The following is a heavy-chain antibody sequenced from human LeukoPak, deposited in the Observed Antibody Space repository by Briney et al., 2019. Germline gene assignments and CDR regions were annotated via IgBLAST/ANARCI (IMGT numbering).Heavy chain of an antibody. Sequence: SETLSLTCTVSGGSISGYYWSWIRQPPGKGLEWIGYIYYSGSTNYNPSLKSRVTISVDTSKNQFSLKLSSVTAADTAVYYCAREAGSFDYWGQGTLVTVSS. J-gene: IGHJ4*02. V-gene: IGHV4-59*01. CDR1: GGSISGYY. CDR2: IYYSGST. CDR3: AREAGSFDY. D-gene: IGHD3-10*01.